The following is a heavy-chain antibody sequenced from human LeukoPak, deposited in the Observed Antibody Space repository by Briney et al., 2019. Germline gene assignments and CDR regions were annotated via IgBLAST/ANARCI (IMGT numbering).Heavy chain of an antibody. D-gene: IGHD5-18*01. Sequence: GESLKISCKGSGYSFTSYWIGWVRQMPGKGLEWMGIIYHGDSDTRYSPSFQGQVTISADKSISTAYLQWSSLKASDTAMYYCARRGYSYGSYVDYWGQGTLVTVSS. J-gene: IGHJ4*02. CDR2: IYHGDSDT. CDR1: GYSFTSYW. V-gene: IGHV5-51*01. CDR3: ARRGYSYGSYVDY.